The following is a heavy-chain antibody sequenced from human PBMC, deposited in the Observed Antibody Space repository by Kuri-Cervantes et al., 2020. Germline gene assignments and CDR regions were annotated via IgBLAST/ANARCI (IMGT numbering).Heavy chain of an antibody. CDR3: ARGVVVAATLGWFDP. CDR2: ISGSGGST. J-gene: IGHJ5*02. V-gene: IGHV3-23*01. CDR1: GFTFSSYA. D-gene: IGHD2-15*01. Sequence: GESLKISCAASGFTFSSYAMSWVRQAPGKGLEWVSAISGSGGSTYYADSVKGRFTISRDNSKNTLYLQMNSLGAEDTAVYYCARGVVVAATLGWFDPWGQGTLVTVSS.